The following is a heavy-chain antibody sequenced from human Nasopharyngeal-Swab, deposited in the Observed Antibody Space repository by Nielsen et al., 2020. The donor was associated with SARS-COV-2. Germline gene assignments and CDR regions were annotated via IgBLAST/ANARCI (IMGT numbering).Heavy chain of an antibody. Sequence: GESLKISCAASGFTFSSYGMHWVRQAPGKGLEWVAVIWYDGSNKYYADSVKGRFTISRDNSKNTLYLQMNSLRAEDTAVYYCAREGFSAARGYNYGMDVWGQGTTVTVSS. CDR1: GFTFSSYG. V-gene: IGHV3-33*08. CDR2: IWYDGSNK. CDR3: AREGFSAARGYNYGMDV. J-gene: IGHJ6*02. D-gene: IGHD2-15*01.